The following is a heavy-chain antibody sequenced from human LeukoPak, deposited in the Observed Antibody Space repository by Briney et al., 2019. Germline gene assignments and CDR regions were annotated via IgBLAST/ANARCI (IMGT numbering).Heavy chain of an antibody. J-gene: IGHJ5*02. Sequence: ASVKVSCKASGYTFTGYYMRWVRQAPGQGLEWMGWINPNSGGTNYAQKFQGRVTMTRDTSISTAYMELSRLRSDDTAVYYCAREARRTGRIGWFDPWGQGTLVTVSS. D-gene: IGHD2-8*02. CDR1: GYTFTGYY. V-gene: IGHV1-2*02. CDR3: AREARRTGRIGWFDP. CDR2: INPNSGGT.